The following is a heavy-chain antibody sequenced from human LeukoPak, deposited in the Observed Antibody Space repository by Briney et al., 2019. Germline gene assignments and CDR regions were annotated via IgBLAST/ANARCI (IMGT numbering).Heavy chain of an antibody. CDR2: INHSGST. V-gene: IGHV4-34*01. D-gene: IGHD2-2*01. Sequence: SETLSLTCAVYGGSFSGYYWSWIRQPPGKGLEWIGEINHSGSTNYNPSLKSRVTISVDTSKNQFSLKPSSVTAADTAVYYCARVRRPYCSSTSCYGRGWFDPWGQGTLVTVSS. CDR1: GGSFSGYY. J-gene: IGHJ5*02. CDR3: ARVRRPYCSSTSCYGRGWFDP.